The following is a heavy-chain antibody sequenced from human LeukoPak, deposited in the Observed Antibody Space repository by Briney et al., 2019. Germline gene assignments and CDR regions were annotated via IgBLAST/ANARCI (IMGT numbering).Heavy chain of an antibody. CDR2: ISAYNGNT. CDR1: GYTFTSYG. J-gene: IGHJ4*02. D-gene: IGHD5-12*01. V-gene: IGHV1-18*04. Sequence: ASVKLSCNASGYTFTSYGISWVRQAPGQGLEWIRWISAYNGNTNYAQKLQGIVTMTTDTSTSTAYMELRSLRSDDTAVYYCARVSGYSGYDNWGQGTLVTVSS. CDR3: ARVSGYSGYDN.